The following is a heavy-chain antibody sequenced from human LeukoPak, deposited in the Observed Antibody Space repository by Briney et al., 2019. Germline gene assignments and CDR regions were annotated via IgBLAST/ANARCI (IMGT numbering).Heavy chain of an antibody. J-gene: IGHJ5*02. CDR3: AKFRYADYYDSSGYFPYDWFDP. V-gene: IGHV1-69*04. CDR2: IIPILGIA. CDR1: GGTFSSYA. Sequence: SVKVSCKASGGTFSSYAISWVRQAPGQGLEWMGRIIPILGIANYAQKFQGRVTITADKSTSTAYMELSSLRSEDTAVYYCAKFRYADYYDSSGYFPYDWFDPWGQGTLVTVSS. D-gene: IGHD3-22*01.